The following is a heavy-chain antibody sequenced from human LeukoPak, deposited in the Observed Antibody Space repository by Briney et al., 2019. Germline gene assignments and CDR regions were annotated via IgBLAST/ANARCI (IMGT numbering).Heavy chain of an antibody. CDR3: AKSGYYGSGSDAFDI. CDR1: GFTFSSYV. J-gene: IGHJ3*02. D-gene: IGHD3-10*01. Sequence: GGSLRLSCAASGFTFSSYVMSWVRQAPGKGLEWVSAISGSGGSTYYADSVKGRFTISRDNSKNTLYLQMNSLRAEDTAVYYCAKSGYYGSGSDAFDIWGQGTMVTVSS. CDR2: ISGSGGST. V-gene: IGHV3-23*01.